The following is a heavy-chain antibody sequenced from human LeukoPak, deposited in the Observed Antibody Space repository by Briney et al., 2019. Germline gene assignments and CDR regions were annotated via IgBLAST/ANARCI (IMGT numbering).Heavy chain of an antibody. J-gene: IGHJ4*02. CDR1: GGSFSGYY. D-gene: IGHD6-6*01. CDR2: INHSGST. V-gene: IGHV4-34*01. Sequence: SETLSLTCAVFGGSFSGYYWSWIRQPPGKGLEWIGEINHSGSTNYNLSLKSRVTISVDTSKNQYSLKLNSVTAADTAVYYCARELPPYLVSSYSSYFDYWGQGTLVTVSS. CDR3: ARELPPYLVSSYSSYFDY.